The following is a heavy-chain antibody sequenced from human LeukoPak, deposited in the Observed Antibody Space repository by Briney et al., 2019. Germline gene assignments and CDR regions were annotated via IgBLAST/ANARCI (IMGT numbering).Heavy chain of an antibody. D-gene: IGHD3-9*01. Sequence: GASVKVSCKASGYTFISYAMHWVRQAPGQRLEWMGWINAGNGNTKYSQKFQGRVTITRDTSASTAYMELSSLRSEDTAVYYCARLSYDILTGYPSFDYWGQGTLVTVSS. CDR1: GYTFISYA. CDR3: ARLSYDILTGYPSFDY. V-gene: IGHV1-3*01. CDR2: INAGNGNT. J-gene: IGHJ4*02.